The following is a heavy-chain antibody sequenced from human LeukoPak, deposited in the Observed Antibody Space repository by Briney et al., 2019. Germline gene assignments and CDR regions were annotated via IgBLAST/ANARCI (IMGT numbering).Heavy chain of an antibody. D-gene: IGHD2-15*01. Sequence: ASVKVSCKASGYTSTSYDINWVRQATGQGLEWMGWMNPNSGNTGYAQKFQGRVTITRNTSISTAYMELSSLRSEDTAVYYCARASWLGYCSGGSCFTSFDPWGQGTLVTVSS. V-gene: IGHV1-8*03. J-gene: IGHJ5*02. CDR1: GYTSTSYD. CDR2: MNPNSGNT. CDR3: ARASWLGYCSGGSCFTSFDP.